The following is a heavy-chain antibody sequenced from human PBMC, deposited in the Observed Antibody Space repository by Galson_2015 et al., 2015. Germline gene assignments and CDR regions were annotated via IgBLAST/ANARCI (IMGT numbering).Heavy chain of an antibody. V-gene: IGHV1-46*01. Sequence: SVKVSCKASGYTFTSYYMHWVRQAPGQGLEWMGIINPSGGSTSYAQKFQGRVTMTRDTSTSTVYMELSSLRSEDTAMYYCARAGYSGSYSDWFDPWGQGTLVTVSS. CDR1: GYTFTSYY. CDR3: ARAGYSGSYSDWFDP. D-gene: IGHD1-26*01. CDR2: INPSGGST. J-gene: IGHJ5*02.